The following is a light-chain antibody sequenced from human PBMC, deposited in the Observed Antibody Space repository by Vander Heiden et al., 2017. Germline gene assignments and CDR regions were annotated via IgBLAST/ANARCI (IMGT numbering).Light chain of an antibody. CDR3: CSYAGSSV. CDR2: DVS. V-gene: IGLV2-11*01. Sequence: QSALTQPRSVSGSPGQSVTISCTGTSSDVGGYNYVSWYQQHPGKAPKLIIYDVSKRPSGVPDRFSGSKSGNTASLTISGLQAEDEADYYCCSYAGSSVFGGGTKLTVL. J-gene: IGLJ2*01. CDR1: SSDVGGYNY.